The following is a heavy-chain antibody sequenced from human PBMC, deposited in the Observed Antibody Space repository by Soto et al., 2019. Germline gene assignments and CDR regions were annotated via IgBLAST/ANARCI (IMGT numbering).Heavy chain of an antibody. V-gene: IGHV3-74*01. CDR3: ANTQRWESPHWFGP. D-gene: IGHD1-26*01. J-gene: IGHJ5*02. Sequence: PGGSLRLSCAASGFTFSSHWMHWVRQAPGKGLVWVSRINSDGSSTTYADSVKGRFTIPRDNSKNTLYLQMNNLRAEDTAVYYCANTQRWESPHWFGPWGLGTLVTVSS. CDR2: INSDGSST. CDR1: GFTFSSHW.